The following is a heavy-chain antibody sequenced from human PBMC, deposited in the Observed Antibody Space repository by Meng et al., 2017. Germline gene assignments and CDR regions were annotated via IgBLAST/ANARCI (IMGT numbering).Heavy chain of an antibody. CDR3: AREVVAALDY. J-gene: IGHJ4*02. CDR2: INHSGST. Sequence: QVHQRQWGRVLLKPSETLSLTCAGYGGSFSGYYWSWIRQPPGKGLEWIGEINHSGSTNYNPSLKSRVTISVDTSKNQFSLKLSSVTAADTAVYYCAREVVAALDYWGQGTLVTVSS. D-gene: IGHD2-15*01. CDR1: GGSFSGYY. V-gene: IGHV4-34*01.